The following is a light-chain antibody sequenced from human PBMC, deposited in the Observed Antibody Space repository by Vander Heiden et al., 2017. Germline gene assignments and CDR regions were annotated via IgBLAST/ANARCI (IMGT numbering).Light chain of an antibody. V-gene: IGKV3-20*01. CDR3: QQDGRSQYT. J-gene: IGKJ2*01. Sequence: EIVLTQSPRTLSLSPGDRAPLSCRSSQSVTSNYLAWYQQRPGQAPRRLIYAASNRATGIPDKFSGSGSGTDFTLTISRLEPEDFAVYYGQQDGRSQYTFGQGTKLEIK. CDR2: AAS. CDR1: QSVTSNY.